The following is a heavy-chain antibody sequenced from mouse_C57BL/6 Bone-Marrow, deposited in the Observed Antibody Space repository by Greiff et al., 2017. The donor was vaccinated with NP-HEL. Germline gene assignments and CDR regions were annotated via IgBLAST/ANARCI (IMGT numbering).Heavy chain of an antibody. CDR3: AYYYGSSTGYAMDY. CDR1: GYTFTSYW. J-gene: IGHJ4*01. CDR2: IYPGSGST. Sequence: QVQLKQPGAELVKPGASVKMSCKASGYTFTSYWITWVKQRPGQGLEWIGDIYPGSGSTNYNEKFKSKATLTVDTSSSTAYMQLSSLTSEDSAVYYCAYYYGSSTGYAMDYWGQGTSVTVSS. D-gene: IGHD1-1*01. V-gene: IGHV1-55*01.